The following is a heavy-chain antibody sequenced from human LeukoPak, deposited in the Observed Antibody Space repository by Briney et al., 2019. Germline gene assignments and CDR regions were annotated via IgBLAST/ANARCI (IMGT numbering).Heavy chain of an antibody. CDR2: IRSKAYGGTT. V-gene: IGHV3-49*04. D-gene: IGHD4-17*01. J-gene: IGHJ4*02. CDR3: TRYGDYLLYYFDY. Sequence: GGSLRLSCTASGFTFGDYAMSWVRQAPGKGLEWVGFIRSKAYGGTTEYAASVKGRFTISRDDSKSIAYLQMNSLKTEDTAVYYCTRYGDYLLYYFDYWGQGTLVTASS. CDR1: GFTFGDYA.